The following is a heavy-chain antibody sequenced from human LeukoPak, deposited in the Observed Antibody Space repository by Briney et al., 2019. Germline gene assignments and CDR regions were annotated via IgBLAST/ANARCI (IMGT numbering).Heavy chain of an antibody. CDR3: ARARLTDYVWGRRTFDI. D-gene: IGHD3-16*01. CDR1: GFTFSSYG. V-gene: IGHV3-30*02. CDR2: IRYDGSNK. Sequence: GGSLRLSCAASGFTFSSYGMHWVRQAPGKGLEWVAFIRYDGSNKYYADSVKGRFTISRDNAKKSLYLQMNSLRAEDTAVYYCARARLTDYVWGRRTFDIWGQGTMVTISS. J-gene: IGHJ3*02.